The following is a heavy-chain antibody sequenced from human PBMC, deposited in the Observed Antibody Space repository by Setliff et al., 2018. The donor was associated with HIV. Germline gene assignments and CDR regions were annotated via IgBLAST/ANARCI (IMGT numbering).Heavy chain of an antibody. J-gene: IGHJ6*02. CDR1: GGSLTNYY. CDR3: ARAPSCADSWCYMYYYYYYGMDV. CDR2: IVDSGST. Sequence: SETLSLTCTLYGGSLTNYYWTWIRQYPEKGLEWIGEIVDSGSTNYSPSLKSRVTISIDTSKKQFSLRLNPVTAADTGVYYCARAPSCADSWCYMYYYYYYGMDVWGLGTTVTVSS. V-gene: IGHV4-34*12. D-gene: IGHD2-8*01.